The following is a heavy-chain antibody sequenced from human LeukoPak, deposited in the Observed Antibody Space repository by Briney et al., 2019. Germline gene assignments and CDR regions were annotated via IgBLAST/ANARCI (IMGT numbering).Heavy chain of an antibody. CDR2: INPSGGST. D-gene: IGHD2-2*01. V-gene: IGHV1-46*01. CDR3: ATVRNEAYQLKPFDY. Sequence: ASVKVSCKASGYTFTSYYMHWVRQAPGQGLEWMGIINPSGGSTSYAQKFQGRVTMTEDTSTDTAYMELSSLRSEDTAVYYCATVRNEAYQLKPFDYSGQGTLVTVSS. CDR1: GYTFTSYY. J-gene: IGHJ4*02.